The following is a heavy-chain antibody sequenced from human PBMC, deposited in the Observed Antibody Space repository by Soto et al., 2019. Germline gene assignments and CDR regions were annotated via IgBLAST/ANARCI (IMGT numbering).Heavy chain of an antibody. CDR2: VSPAGNT. CDR1: GFTFSNYG. Sequence: EVQLLESGGGLVQPGGSLRLSCAASGFTFSNYGMNWIRLAPGEGLEWVSTVSPAGNTFYADSVRGRFTISRDNSKSTVDLQMNGLRVDDTAIYYCVRSWAYWGRGTVVTVSS. J-gene: IGHJ4*02. D-gene: IGHD6-13*01. CDR3: VRSWAY. V-gene: IGHV3-23*01.